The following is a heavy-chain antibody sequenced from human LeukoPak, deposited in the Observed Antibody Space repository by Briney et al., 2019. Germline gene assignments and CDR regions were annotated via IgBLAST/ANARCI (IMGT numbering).Heavy chain of an antibody. CDR1: GFTFSDYY. Sequence: GGSLRLSCAASGFTFSDYYMSWIRQAPGKGLEWVSYISSSGSTIYCADSVKGRFTISRDNAKNSLYLQMNSLRAEDTAVYYCASAIDYGDYGDNYYGMDVWGQGTTVTVSS. V-gene: IGHV3-11*01. CDR3: ASAIDYGDYGDNYYGMDV. J-gene: IGHJ6*02. CDR2: ISSSGSTI. D-gene: IGHD4-17*01.